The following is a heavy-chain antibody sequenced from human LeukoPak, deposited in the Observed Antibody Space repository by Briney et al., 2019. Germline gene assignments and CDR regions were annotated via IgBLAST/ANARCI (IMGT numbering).Heavy chain of an antibody. V-gene: IGHV2-70*04. D-gene: IGHD4/OR15-4a*01. J-gene: IGHJ5*02. Sequence: SVPALVKPTQTLTLTCTFSAFSLTTTGLRVSWIRQPPGTVLEGAARTDSHDDKLYSTSLKTRLTISKDTSKNQVVLTMTNMDPVDTATYYCARLQGATIGAKWFDPWGQGTLVTVSS. CDR3: ARLQGATIGAKWFDP. CDR2: TDSHDDK. CDR1: AFSLTTTGLR.